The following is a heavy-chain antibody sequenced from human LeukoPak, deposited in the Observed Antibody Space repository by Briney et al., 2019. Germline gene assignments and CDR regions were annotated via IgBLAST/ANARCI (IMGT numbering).Heavy chain of an antibody. D-gene: IGHD3-3*01. CDR2: IYYSGTT. Sequence: SQTLSLTCTVSGGSISSGGYYWSWIRQHPGKGLEWIGYIYYSGTTYYSPSLKSRAIISVDTSKNQFSLRLTSVTAADTAVYYCARASYDFWSGYYEHVDYWGQGTLVTVSS. J-gene: IGHJ4*02. CDR1: GGSISSGGYY. V-gene: IGHV4-31*03. CDR3: ARASYDFWSGYYEHVDY.